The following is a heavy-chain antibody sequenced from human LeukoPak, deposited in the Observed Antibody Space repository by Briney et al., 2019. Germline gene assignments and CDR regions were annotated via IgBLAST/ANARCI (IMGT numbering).Heavy chain of an antibody. V-gene: IGHV4-4*08. J-gene: IGHJ5*02. CDR3: ARDRGYCSGGSCNNWFDP. Sequence: SETLSLTCTVSGGSISSYYWSWIRQPPGKGLEWIGYIYTSGSTNYNPSLKSRVTMSVDTSKNQFSLKLSSVTAADTAVYYCARDRGYCSGGSCNNWFDPWGQGTLVTVSS. CDR1: GGSISSYY. CDR2: IYTSGST. D-gene: IGHD2-15*01.